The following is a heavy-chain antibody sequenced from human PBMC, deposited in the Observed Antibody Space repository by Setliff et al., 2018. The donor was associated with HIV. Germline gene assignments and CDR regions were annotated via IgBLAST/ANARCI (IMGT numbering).Heavy chain of an antibody. V-gene: IGHV4-31*03. CDR2: IYHRGNT. Sequence: SETLSLTCTVSGGTVNSGGYYWSWIRQHPGKGLEWIGFIYHRGNTHYNSSLKSRLTISVDTSKNQFSLKLSSVTAADTAVYFCARVALAGMSARPFYFDYWGQGALVTVSS. J-gene: IGHJ4*02. CDR1: GGTVNSGGYY. D-gene: IGHD6-6*01. CDR3: ARVALAGMSARPFYFDY.